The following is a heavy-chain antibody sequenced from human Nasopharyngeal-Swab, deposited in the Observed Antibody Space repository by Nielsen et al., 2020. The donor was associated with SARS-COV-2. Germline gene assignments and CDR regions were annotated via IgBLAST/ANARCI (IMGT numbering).Heavy chain of an antibody. V-gene: IGHV3-30-3*01. CDR2: ISYDGSNK. CDR1: GFTFSSYA. D-gene: IGHD3-10*01. CDR3: ASLLWFGELPSDYYYYGMDV. Sequence: SLKISCAASGFTFSSYAMHWVRQAPGKGLEWVAVISYDGSNKYYADSVKGRFTISRDNSKNTLYLQMNSLRAEDTAVYYCASLLWFGELPSDYYYYGMDVWGQGTTVTVSS. J-gene: IGHJ6*02.